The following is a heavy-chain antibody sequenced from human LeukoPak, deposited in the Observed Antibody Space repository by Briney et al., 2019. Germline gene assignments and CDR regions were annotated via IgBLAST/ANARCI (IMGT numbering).Heavy chain of an antibody. CDR1: GYSFTSYW. V-gene: IGHV5-10-1*01. CDR2: IDPSDSYT. D-gene: IGHD3-9*01. J-gene: IGHJ4*02. Sequence: GESLKIFCKGSGYSFTSYWISWVRQMPGKGLEWMGRIDPSDSYTNYSPSFQGHVTISADKSISTAYLQWSSLKASDTAMYYCARHSKYYDILTGYYTSWHFDYWGQGTLVTVSS. CDR3: ARHSKYYDILTGYYTSWHFDY.